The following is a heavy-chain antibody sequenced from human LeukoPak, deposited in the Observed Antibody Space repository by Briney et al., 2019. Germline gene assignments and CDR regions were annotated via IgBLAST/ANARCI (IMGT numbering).Heavy chain of an antibody. CDR2: IYYSGST. D-gene: IGHD6-13*01. V-gene: IGHV4-30-4*01. J-gene: IGHJ3*02. CDR3: ARDSPAAGNDAFDI. CDR1: GGSISSGDYY. Sequence: PSETLSLTCTVSGGSISSGDYYWSWIRQPPGKGLEWIGYIYYSGSTYYNPSLKSRVTISVDTSKNQFSLKLSSETAADTAVYYCARDSPAAGNDAFDIWGQGTMVTVSS.